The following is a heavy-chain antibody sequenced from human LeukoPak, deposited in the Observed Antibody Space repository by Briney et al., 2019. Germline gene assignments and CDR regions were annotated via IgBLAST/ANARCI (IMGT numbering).Heavy chain of an antibody. D-gene: IGHD3-3*01. CDR2: ISHRGRT. CDR3: ARIPLYFLEPFDY. Sequence: SETLSLTCAVYGGSVSGYYWSWIRQPPGKGLEWIGEISHRGRTHYNPSLKGRVTMSVGTSKNQFALEVDSVTAADTAVYYCARIPLYFLEPFDYWGQGILVTVSS. J-gene: IGHJ4*02. CDR1: GGSVSGYY. V-gene: IGHV4-34*01.